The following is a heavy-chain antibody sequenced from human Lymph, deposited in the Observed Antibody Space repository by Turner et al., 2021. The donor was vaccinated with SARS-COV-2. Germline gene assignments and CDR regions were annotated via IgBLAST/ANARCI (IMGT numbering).Heavy chain of an antibody. CDR2: ISGDGVST. V-gene: IGHV3-64*01. CDR1: GFTFGNYA. D-gene: IGHD3-3*01. J-gene: IGHJ4*02. CDR3: ARDWRAGNY. Sequence: EVQLLESGGGLVQPVDALRLPCAVSGFTFGNYAMHGVRQGTGKGLEYVSAISGDGVSTYYANSVKGRFTITRDNSKNTLYLQMGSLGAEDMAVYYCARDWRAGNYWGQGTLVTVSS.